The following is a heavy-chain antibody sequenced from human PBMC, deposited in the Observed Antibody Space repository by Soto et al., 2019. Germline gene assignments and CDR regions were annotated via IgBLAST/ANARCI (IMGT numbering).Heavy chain of an antibody. CDR1: GFTFDDYG. CDR2: INWNGGST. V-gene: IGHV3-20*01. CDR3: ASASGYCSSTSCYAPWFDP. J-gene: IGHJ5*02. D-gene: IGHD2-2*01. Sequence: GGSLRLSCATSGFTFDDYGMSWVRQAPGKGLEWVSGINWNGGSTGYADSVKGRFTISRDNAKNSLYLQMNSLRAEDTALYHCASASGYCSSTSCYAPWFDPWGQGTLVTVSS.